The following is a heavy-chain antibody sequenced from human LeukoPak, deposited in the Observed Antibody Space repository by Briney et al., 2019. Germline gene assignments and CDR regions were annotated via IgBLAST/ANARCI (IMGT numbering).Heavy chain of an antibody. CDR2: INPNSGGT. D-gene: IGHD5-18*01. V-gene: IGHV1-2*02. Sequence: ASVKVSCKASGYTFSDYYIHWVRQAPGQGLEWMGWINPNSGGTNYAQKFQGRVTMTRDTSISTAYMELSRLRSDDTAVYYCARAGYLAFDIWGQGTMVTVSS. CDR3: ARAGYLAFDI. CDR1: GYTFSDYY. J-gene: IGHJ3*02.